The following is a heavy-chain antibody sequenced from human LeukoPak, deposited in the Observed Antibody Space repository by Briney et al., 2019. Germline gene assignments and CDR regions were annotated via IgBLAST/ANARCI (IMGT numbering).Heavy chain of an antibody. J-gene: IGHJ5*02. CDR2: ISYDGSSK. V-gene: IGHV3-30*18. D-gene: IGHD3-10*01. CDR1: GFTFSSYG. Sequence: GGSLRLSCAASGFTFSSYGMHWVRQAPGKGLEWVAVISYDGSSKYYADSVKGRFTISRDNSKNTLYLQMNSLRAEDTAVYYCAKDRITMVRGVISWGQGTLVTVSS. CDR3: AKDRITMVRGVIS.